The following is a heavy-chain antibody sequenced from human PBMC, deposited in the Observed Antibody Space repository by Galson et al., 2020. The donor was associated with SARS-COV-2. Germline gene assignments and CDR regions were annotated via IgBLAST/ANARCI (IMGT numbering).Heavy chain of an antibody. CDR3: ARDVGATSYYYCGMDV. J-gene: IGHJ6*01. Sequence: SETLSLTCTVSGGSFSGTDYYWSWNRQAPGKGLEWIAYIYYTGSTHYNPSLKSRVTISVDTSQNQFSLKMKSVTAADTAVYYCARDVGATSYYYCGMDVWGQGATVTVSS. V-gene: IGHV4-30-4*01. D-gene: IGHD1-26*01. CDR1: GGSFSGTDYY. CDR2: IYYTGST.